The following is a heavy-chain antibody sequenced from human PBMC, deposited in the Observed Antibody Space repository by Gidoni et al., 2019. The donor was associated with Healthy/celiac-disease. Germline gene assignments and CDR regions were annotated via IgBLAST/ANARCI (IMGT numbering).Heavy chain of an antibody. D-gene: IGHD5-18*01. V-gene: IGHV1-24*01. CDR1: GYTLTELS. Sequence: QVQLVQSGAEVKKPGASVKVSCKVSGYTLTELSMHWVRQAPGKGLEWMGGFDPEDGETIYAQKFQGRVTMTEDTSTDTAYMELSSLRSEDTAVYYCATQSRAAMVRRGHYGMDVWGQGTTVTVSS. J-gene: IGHJ6*02. CDR2: FDPEDGET. CDR3: ATQSRAAMVRRGHYGMDV.